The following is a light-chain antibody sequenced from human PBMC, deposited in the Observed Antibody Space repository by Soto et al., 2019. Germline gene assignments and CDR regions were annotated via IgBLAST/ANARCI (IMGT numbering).Light chain of an antibody. J-gene: IGKJ4*01. CDR2: GAS. V-gene: IGKV3-15*01. Sequence: EIVMTQSPATLSVSPWERVTLSCRASQSVSYNLAWYQQKPGQAPRLLIYGASTRATGIPASFSGSGSGTEFTLTISSLQSEDSAVYYCQQYNNWPLTFGGGTKVEIK. CDR1: QSVSYN. CDR3: QQYNNWPLT.